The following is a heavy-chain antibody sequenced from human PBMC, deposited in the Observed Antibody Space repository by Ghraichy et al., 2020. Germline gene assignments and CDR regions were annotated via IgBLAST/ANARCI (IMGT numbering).Heavy chain of an antibody. Sequence: ASVKVSCKTSGYIFSNYAMHWVRQAPGQRLEWMGWIDAVNGNTEYSQNFQGRVTFTRDTSASTDNMELSSLRSEDMAIYYCARGISTSGWIHEYWGQGTVVTVSS. CDR2: IDAVNGNT. CDR3: ARGISTSGWIHEY. J-gene: IGHJ4*02. CDR1: GYIFSNYA. D-gene: IGHD6-25*01. V-gene: IGHV1-3*01.